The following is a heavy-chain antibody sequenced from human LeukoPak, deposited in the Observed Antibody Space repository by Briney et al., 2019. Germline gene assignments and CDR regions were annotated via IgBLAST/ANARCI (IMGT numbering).Heavy chain of an antibody. CDR2: MSSSSGYT. J-gene: IGHJ4*02. V-gene: IGHV3-11*03. CDR3: ARAIRTTTVTCPDS. D-gene: IGHD4-17*01. Sequence: KPGGSLRLSCVASGFTFSDYYMSWIRLAPGKGLEWVSYMSSSSGYTNYADSVKGRFTISRDNAKNSLYLQLNSPRAEDTAVYYCARAIRTTTVTCPDSWGQGTLVTVSS. CDR1: GFTFSDYY.